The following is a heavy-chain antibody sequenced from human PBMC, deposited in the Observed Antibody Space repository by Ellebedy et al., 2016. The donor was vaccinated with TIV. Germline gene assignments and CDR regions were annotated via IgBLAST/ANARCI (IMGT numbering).Heavy chain of an antibody. CDR2: IYSGGST. Sequence: GESLKISCAASGFTVSSNCMSWVRQAPGKGLEWVSVIYSGGSTYYADSVKGRFTISRDNSKNTLYLQMNSLRAEDTAVYYCARSYYEGGLGAFDIWGQGTMVTVSS. V-gene: IGHV3-66*01. CDR3: ARSYYEGGLGAFDI. J-gene: IGHJ3*02. D-gene: IGHD3-22*01. CDR1: GFTVSSNC.